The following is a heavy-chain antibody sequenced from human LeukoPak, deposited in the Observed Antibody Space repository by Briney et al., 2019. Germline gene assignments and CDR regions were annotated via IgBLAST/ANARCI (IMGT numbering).Heavy chain of an antibody. D-gene: IGHD4-17*01. CDR3: AADPYDYGDYVLGY. CDR2: IVVGSSNT. J-gene: IGHJ4*02. Sequence: SVKVSCKASGFTFTSSAVQWVRQARGQRLEWIGWIVVGSSNTNYAQKFQERVTITRDMSTSTADMKLSSLRSEDTAVYYCAADPYDYGDYVLGYWGQGTLVTVSS. V-gene: IGHV1-58*01. CDR1: GFTFTSSA.